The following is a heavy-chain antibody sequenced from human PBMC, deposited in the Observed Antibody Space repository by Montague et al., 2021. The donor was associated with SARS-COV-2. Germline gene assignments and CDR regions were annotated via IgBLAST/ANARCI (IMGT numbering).Heavy chain of an antibody. D-gene: IGHD5-12*01. V-gene: IGHV4-39*01. Sequence: SETLSLTCTVSGGSISSSSYYWGWIRQPPGKGLEWIGCIYYSGSSYYNPSLKSPVTISVDTSKIQFSLKLSSVTAADTAVYYRARHERQWLRLYPYYFDYWGQGTLVTVSS. CDR1: GGSISSSSYY. J-gene: IGHJ4*02. CDR3: ARHERQWLRLYPYYFDY. CDR2: IYYSGSS.